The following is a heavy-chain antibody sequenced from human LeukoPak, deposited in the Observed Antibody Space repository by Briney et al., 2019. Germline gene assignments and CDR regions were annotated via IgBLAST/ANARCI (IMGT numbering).Heavy chain of an antibody. V-gene: IGHV4-39*01. D-gene: IGHD3-22*01. CDR1: SDSISGYY. CDR3: ASQYYYDSSGYTGDAFDI. CDR2: IYYSGST. Sequence: SETLSLTCSVSSDSISGYYWGWIRQPPGKGLEWIGSIYYSGSTYYNPSLKSRVTISVDTSKNQFSLKLSSVTAADTAVYYCASQYYYDSSGYTGDAFDIWGQGTMVTVSS. J-gene: IGHJ3*02.